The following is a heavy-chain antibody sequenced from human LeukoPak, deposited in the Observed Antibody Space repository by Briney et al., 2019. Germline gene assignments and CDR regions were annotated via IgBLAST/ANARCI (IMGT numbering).Heavy chain of an antibody. CDR2: IYYSGST. CDR1: GGSISSYY. Sequence: SETLSLTCTVSGGSISSYYWSWIRQPPGRGLEWIGYIYYSGSTNYNPSLKSRVTMSVDTSKNQFSLKLSSVTAADTAVYYCARDGYFGDYVDYWGQGTLVTVSS. V-gene: IGHV4-59*12. D-gene: IGHD4-17*01. J-gene: IGHJ4*02. CDR3: ARDGYFGDYVDY.